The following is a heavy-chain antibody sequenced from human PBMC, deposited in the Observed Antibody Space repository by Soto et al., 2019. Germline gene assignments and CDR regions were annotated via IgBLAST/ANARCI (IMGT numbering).Heavy chain of an antibody. CDR1: GYIFSANY. V-gene: IGHV1-2*02. D-gene: IGHD3-22*01. CDR2: INPNSGAT. J-gene: IGHJ5*02. CDR3: VRAHARGFSNWFGP. Sequence: GASVKVSCKASGYIFSANYIHWVRQAPGQGLEWLGWINPNSGATNYAQKFLGRVTMSADTSASTAYMYLARLKSDATAVYYCVRAHARGFSNWFGPWGRGTLVTASS.